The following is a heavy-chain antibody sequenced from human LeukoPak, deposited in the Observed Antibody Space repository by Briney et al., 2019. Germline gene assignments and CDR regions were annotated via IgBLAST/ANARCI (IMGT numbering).Heavy chain of an antibody. CDR1: GGSIRSSTYY. CDR2: IYFSGST. Sequence: SETLSLTCTVSGGSIRSSTYYWGWIRQPPGKGLEWIGSIYFSGSTYHNPSLKSRVTISVDTSKNQFSLKLNSVTAADTAVYYCARHSTGAFDIWGQGTMVTVSS. V-gene: IGHV4-39*01. CDR3: ARHSTGAFDI. D-gene: IGHD2-2*01. J-gene: IGHJ3*02.